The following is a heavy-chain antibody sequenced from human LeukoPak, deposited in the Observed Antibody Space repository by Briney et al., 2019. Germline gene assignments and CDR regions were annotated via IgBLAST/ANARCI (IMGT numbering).Heavy chain of an antibody. CDR3: AKDIVLVKYHPYYYYGIDV. CDR2: INPNSGGT. Sequence: GASVKVSCKASGYTFTGYYMHWVRQAPGQGLEWMGWINPNSGGTNYAQKFQGRVTMTRDTSISTAYKELSRLRSDDTAVYYCAKDIVLVKYHPYYYYGIDVWGEGTTVTVSP. V-gene: IGHV1-2*02. D-gene: IGHD2-15*01. CDR1: GYTFTGYY. J-gene: IGHJ6*04.